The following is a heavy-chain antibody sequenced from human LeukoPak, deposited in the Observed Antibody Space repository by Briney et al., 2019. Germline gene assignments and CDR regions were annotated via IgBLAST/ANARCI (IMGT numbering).Heavy chain of an antibody. J-gene: IGHJ4*02. CDR3: ARRGGHAGSFDY. CDR1: GGSMSSYY. V-gene: IGHV4-59*08. Sequence: SETLSLTCTVSGGSMSSYYWGWIRQPPGKGLEWIGYIYYSGSTKYNPSLKSRVTISVDTSKNQFSLKLSSVTAADTAVYYCARRGGHAGSFDYWGQGTLVTVSS. CDR2: IYYSGST. D-gene: IGHD2-15*01.